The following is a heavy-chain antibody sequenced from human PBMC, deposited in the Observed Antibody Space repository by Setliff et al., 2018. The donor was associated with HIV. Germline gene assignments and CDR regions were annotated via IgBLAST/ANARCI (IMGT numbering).Heavy chain of an antibody. CDR3: AALPTTMIIVGSYES. D-gene: IGHD3-22*01. Sequence: GESLKISCKGCGDSFSNYWIAWVRQVPGKGLEWMGIIYPDDSDTRYSPSFQGHVTISADKSINTAYVPWSSLEASDTAVYYCAALPTTMIIVGSYESWGQGTLVTVSS. J-gene: IGHJ5*02. CDR2: IYPDDSDT. CDR1: GDSFSNYW. V-gene: IGHV5-51*01.